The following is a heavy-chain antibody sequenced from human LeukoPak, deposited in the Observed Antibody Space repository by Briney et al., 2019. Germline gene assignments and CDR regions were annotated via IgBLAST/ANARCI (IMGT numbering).Heavy chain of an antibody. CDR3: ARPYPSLPXXFAX. Sequence: GGSLRLSCAASGFIFSKYWMHWVRQAPGKGLVWVSRINSDGSNTDYADSVKGRFTISRDNAKNTVYLQMNSLRAEDTALYYCARPYPSLPXXFAXWGQGTMVTVAS. CDR1: GFIFSKYW. J-gene: IGHJ3*02. CDR2: INSDGSNT. V-gene: IGHV3-74*01.